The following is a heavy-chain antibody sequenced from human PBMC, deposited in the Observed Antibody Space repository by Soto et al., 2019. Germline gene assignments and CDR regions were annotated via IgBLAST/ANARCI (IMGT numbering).Heavy chain of an antibody. J-gene: IGHJ4*02. D-gene: IGHD6-6*01. Sequence: QVQLQESGPGLVKPSETLSLTCTVSGGSISSYYWSWIRQPPGKGPEWIGYIYYSGSTNYNPSLTSRVTISVDTSKNQFSLKLSSVTAADTAVYYCAREGLARFDYWGQGTLVTVSS. CDR2: IYYSGST. CDR3: AREGLARFDY. CDR1: GGSISSYY. V-gene: IGHV4-59*12.